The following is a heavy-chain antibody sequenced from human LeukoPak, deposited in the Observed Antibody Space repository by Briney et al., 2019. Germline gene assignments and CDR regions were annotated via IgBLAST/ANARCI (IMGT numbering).Heavy chain of an antibody. J-gene: IGHJ5*02. CDR3: ATFHGSGSPFDP. V-gene: IGHV4-59*12. Sequence: SETLSLTCTVSGGSISSYYWSWIRQPPGKGLEWIGYIYYSGSTNYNPSLKSRVTISVDRSKNQFSLKLSSVTAADTAVYYCATFHGSGSPFDPWGQGTLVTVSS. CDR2: IYYSGST. D-gene: IGHD3-10*01. CDR1: GGSISSYY.